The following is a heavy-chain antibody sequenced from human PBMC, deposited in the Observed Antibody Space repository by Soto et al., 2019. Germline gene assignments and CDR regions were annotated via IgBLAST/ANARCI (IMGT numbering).Heavy chain of an antibody. V-gene: IGHV5-10-1*01. D-gene: IGHD6-13*01. CDR2: IDPSDSQT. CDR1: GGEVAGYW. J-gene: IGHJ4*02. Sequence: RESLTLSCTGSGGEVAGYWITWVRQKPGKGLEWMGRIDPSDSQTYYSPSFRGHVTISVTKSITTVTAADTAVYYCARGWSSSWPYWGQGIVVNVSA. CDR3: WPY.